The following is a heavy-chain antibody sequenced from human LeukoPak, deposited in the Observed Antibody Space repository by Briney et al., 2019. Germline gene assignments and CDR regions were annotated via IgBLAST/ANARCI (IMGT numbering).Heavy chain of an antibody. CDR1: GYTFTGYY. Sequence: ASVKVSCKASGYTFTGYYMHWVRQAPGQGLEWMGWINPNSGGTNYAQKFQGRVTMTRDMSTSTVYMELSSLRSEDTAVYYCARVSYYDSSGSAMYYFDYWGQGTLVTVSS. CDR3: ARVSYYDSSGSAMYYFDY. V-gene: IGHV1-2*02. J-gene: IGHJ4*02. CDR2: INPNSGGT. D-gene: IGHD3-22*01.